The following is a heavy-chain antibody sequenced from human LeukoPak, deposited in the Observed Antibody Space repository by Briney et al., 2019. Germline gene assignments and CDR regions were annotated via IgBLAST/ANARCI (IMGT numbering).Heavy chain of an antibody. D-gene: IGHD2-2*01. CDR1: GGSISSYY. V-gene: IGHV4-59*01. Sequence: SETLSLTCTVSGGSISSYYWSWIRQPPGKGLEWIGYIYYSGSTNYNPSLKSRVTISVDTSKNQFSLKLSSVTAADTAVYYCARGELGYCSSTSCSWFDPWGRGTLVTVSS. CDR2: IYYSGST. CDR3: ARGELGYCSSTSCSWFDP. J-gene: IGHJ5*02.